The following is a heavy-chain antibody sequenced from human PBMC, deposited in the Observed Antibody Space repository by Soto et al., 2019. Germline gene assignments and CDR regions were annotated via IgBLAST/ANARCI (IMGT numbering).Heavy chain of an antibody. CDR3: ATGVIAAAGSPSDY. D-gene: IGHD6-13*01. CDR1: GYTFTGYY. J-gene: IGHJ4*02. Sequence: ASVKVSCKASGYTFTGYYMHWVRQAPGQGLEWMGWINPNSGGTNYAQKFQGRVTMTRDTSISTAYVELSRLRSDDTAVYYCATGVIAAAGSPSDYWGQGTLVTVSS. CDR2: INPNSGGT. V-gene: IGHV1-2*02.